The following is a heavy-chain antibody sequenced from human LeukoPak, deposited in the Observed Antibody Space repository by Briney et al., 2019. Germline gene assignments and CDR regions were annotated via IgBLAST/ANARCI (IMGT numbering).Heavy chain of an antibody. J-gene: IGHJ5*02. CDR3: ARHPPSIAVAGNNWFDP. V-gene: IGHV4-59*08. Sequence: SETLPLTCTVSGGSISSYYWSWIRQPPGKGLEGIGYIYYSGSTNYNPSLKSRVTISVDTSKNQFSLKLSSVTAADTAVYYCARHPPSIAVAGNNWFDPWGQGTLVTVSS. CDR2: IYYSGST. D-gene: IGHD6-19*01. CDR1: GGSISSYY.